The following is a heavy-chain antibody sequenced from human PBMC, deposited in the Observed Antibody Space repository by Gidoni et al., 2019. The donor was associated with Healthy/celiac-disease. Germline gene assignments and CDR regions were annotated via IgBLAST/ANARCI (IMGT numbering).Heavy chain of an antibody. J-gene: IGHJ6*02. CDR2: IYYSEST. CDR1: GGSISSSSYY. Sequence: QLQLQESGPGLVQPSETLSPTCTVSGGSISSSSYYWGWLRQPPGKGLEWIGSIYYSESTYYNPTLKSRITISVVTSKNQFSLKLSSVTAADTAVYYCARRGIAAAGRYGMDVWGQGTTVTVSS. D-gene: IGHD6-13*01. CDR3: ARRGIAAAGRYGMDV. V-gene: IGHV4-39*01.